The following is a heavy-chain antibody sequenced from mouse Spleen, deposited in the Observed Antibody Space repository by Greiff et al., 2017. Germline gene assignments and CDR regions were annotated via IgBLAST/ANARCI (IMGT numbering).Heavy chain of an antibody. CDR3: ARRGAGTGDY. V-gene: IGHV1-69*01. Sequence: QVQLKQPGAELVMPGASVKLSCKASGYTFTSYWMHWVKQRPGQGLEWIGEIDPSDSYTNYNQKFKGKATLTVDKSSSTAYMQLSSLTSEDSAVYYCARRGAGTGDYWGQGTTLTVSS. J-gene: IGHJ2*01. D-gene: IGHD4-1*01. CDR1: GYTFTSYW. CDR2: IDPSDSYT.